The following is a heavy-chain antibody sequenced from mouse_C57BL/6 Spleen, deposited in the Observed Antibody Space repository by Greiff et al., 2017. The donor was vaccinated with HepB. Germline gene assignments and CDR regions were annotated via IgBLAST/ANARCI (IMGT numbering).Heavy chain of an antibody. CDR1: GYAFSSYW. CDR3: ARNWDLYAMDY. J-gene: IGHJ4*01. V-gene: IGHV1-80*01. Sequence: VKLQQSGAELVKPGASVKISCKASGYAFSSYWMNWVKQRPGKGLEWIGQIYPGDGDTNYNGKFKGKATLTADKSSSTAYMQLSSLTSADSAVYFCARNWDLYAMDYWGQGTSVTVSS. CDR2: IYPGDGDT. D-gene: IGHD4-1*01.